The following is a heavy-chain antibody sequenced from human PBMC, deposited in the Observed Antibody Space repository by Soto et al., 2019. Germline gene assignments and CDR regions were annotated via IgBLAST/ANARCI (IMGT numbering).Heavy chain of an antibody. CDR3: ARTMVRGVITYSRDYHGMDV. Sequence: LKISCKGSGYSFSNYWIGWVRQMPGKGLEWMGIIFPRDSDTRYSPSFQGQVTISADKSISTAYLQWSSLKASDTAMYYCARTMVRGVITYSRDYHGMDVWGQGTTVTVSS. J-gene: IGHJ6*02. CDR2: IFPRDSDT. D-gene: IGHD3-10*01. V-gene: IGHV5-51*01. CDR1: GYSFSNYW.